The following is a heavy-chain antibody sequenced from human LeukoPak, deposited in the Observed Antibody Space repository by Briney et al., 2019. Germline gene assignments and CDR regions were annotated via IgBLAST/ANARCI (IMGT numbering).Heavy chain of an antibody. J-gene: IGHJ2*01. D-gene: IGHD3-22*01. V-gene: IGHV1-24*01. CDR3: ATDTARPYYYDSSGPSSYWYFDL. CDR1: GYTLTELS. Sequence: ASVKVSCKVFGYTLTELSMHWVRQAPGKGLEWMGGFDPEDGETIYAQKFQGRVTMTEDTSTDTAYMELSSLRSEDTAVYYCATDTARPYYYDSSGPSSYWYFDLWGRGTLVTVSS. CDR2: FDPEDGET.